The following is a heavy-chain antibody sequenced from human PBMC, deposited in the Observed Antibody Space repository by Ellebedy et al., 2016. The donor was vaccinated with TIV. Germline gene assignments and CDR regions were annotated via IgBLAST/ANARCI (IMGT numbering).Heavy chain of an antibody. V-gene: IGHV3-72*01. CDR1: GFTFSDHY. J-gene: IGHJ6*02. CDR2: SRDRVNSYTI. Sequence: GESLKISCAASGFTFSDHYMDWVRQAPGKGLEWVGRSRDRVNSYTIQYAASVKGRFTISRDDSKNSLYLQMNSLKTEDTAVYYCARCRQDYYYGMDVWGQGTTVTVSS. CDR3: ARCRQDYYYGMDV.